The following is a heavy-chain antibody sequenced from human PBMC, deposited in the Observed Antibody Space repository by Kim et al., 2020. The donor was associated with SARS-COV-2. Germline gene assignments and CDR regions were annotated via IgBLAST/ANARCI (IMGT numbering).Heavy chain of an antibody. J-gene: IGHJ4*02. CDR3: TTDGGKY. Sequence: GGSLRLSCAASGFTFSNAWMSWVRQAPGKGLEWVGRIKSKTDGETTHYAAPVKGRFTISRDASKNTLYVQMNSLKTEDTALYYCTTDGGKYWGQGTLVTVSS. CDR1: GFTFSNAW. D-gene: IGHD3-16*01. CDR2: IKSKTDGETT. V-gene: IGHV3-15*01.